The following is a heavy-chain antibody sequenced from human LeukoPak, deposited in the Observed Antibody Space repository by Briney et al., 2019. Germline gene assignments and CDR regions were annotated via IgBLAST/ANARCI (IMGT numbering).Heavy chain of an antibody. J-gene: IGHJ4*02. D-gene: IGHD5-18*01. Sequence: GASVKVSCKASGYTFTSYDINWVRQATGQGLEWMGWMNPNSGNTNYAQKLQGRVTMTTDTSTSTAYMELRSLRSDDTAVYYCARVADTAMVDYWGQGTLVTVSS. CDR2: MNPNSGNT. CDR1: GYTFTSYD. V-gene: IGHV1-18*01. CDR3: ARVADTAMVDY.